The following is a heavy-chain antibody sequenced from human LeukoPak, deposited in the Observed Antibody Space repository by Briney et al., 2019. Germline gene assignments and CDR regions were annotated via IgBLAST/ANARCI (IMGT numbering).Heavy chain of an antibody. CDR3: ARDCSGGNCYLGVIDY. Sequence: GGSLRLSCAASGFTFSSYWMSWVRQASGKGLEWVSATSSSDPGTYYADSVRGRFTISRDNSKNTLYLQLNSLRVEDAAVYYCARDCSGGNCYLGVIDYWGQGTLVTVSS. V-gene: IGHV3-23*01. D-gene: IGHD2-15*01. J-gene: IGHJ4*02. CDR1: GFTFSSYW. CDR2: TSSSDPGT.